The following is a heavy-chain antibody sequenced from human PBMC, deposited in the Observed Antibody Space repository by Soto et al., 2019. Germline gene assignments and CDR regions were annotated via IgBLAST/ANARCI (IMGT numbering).Heavy chain of an antibody. CDR3: ANVSVDLPRGVVVVAATLDY. D-gene: IGHD2-15*01. V-gene: IGHV3-74*01. CDR2: INSDGSST. J-gene: IGHJ4*02. Sequence: GGSLRLSCAASGFTFSSYWIHWVRQAPGKGLEWVSGINSDGSSTYYADSVKGRFTISRDNAKNTLYLQMNSLRAEDTAVYYCANVSVDLPRGVVVVAATLDYGGQGTLVTVSS. CDR1: GFTFSSYW.